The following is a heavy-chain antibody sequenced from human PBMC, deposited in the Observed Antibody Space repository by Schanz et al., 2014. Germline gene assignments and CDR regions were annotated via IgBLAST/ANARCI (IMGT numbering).Heavy chain of an antibody. Sequence: QVQLVQSGAEVKEPGASVKVSCKASGYTFTSNGITWVRQAPGQRLEWMGWINAANGNTRYSQKFQGRVTITRDTSASTAYMELSSLRSEDTAVYYCARDRDQWDGNYLDYWGQGTLVTVSS. CDR1: GYTFTSNG. V-gene: IGHV1-3*01. J-gene: IGHJ4*02. CDR3: ARDRDQWDGNYLDY. CDR2: INAANGNT. D-gene: IGHD1-26*01.